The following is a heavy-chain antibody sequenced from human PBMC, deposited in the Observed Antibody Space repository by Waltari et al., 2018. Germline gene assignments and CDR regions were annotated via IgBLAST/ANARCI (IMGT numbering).Heavy chain of an antibody. CDR2: ISGSGGST. V-gene: IGHV3-23*01. J-gene: IGHJ4*02. CDR3: AKDAPEVTVTTD. D-gene: IGHD4-17*01. Sequence: EVQLLESGGGLVQPGGSLRHSCAASGFTFSSYALSWVRQAPGKGLEWVAAISGSGGSTYYADSVKGRFTISRDNSKNTLYLQMNSLRAEDTAVYYCAKDAPEVTVTTDWGQGTLVTVSS. CDR1: GFTFSSYA.